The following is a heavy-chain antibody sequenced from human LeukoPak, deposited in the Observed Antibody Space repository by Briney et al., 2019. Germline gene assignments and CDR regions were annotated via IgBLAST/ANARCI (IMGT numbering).Heavy chain of an antibody. CDR1: GGSISSSSYY. CDR2: IYYSGST. V-gene: IGHV4-39*01. D-gene: IGHD3-10*01. CDR3: ARLRGLEYYYGSGSYYSFDY. Sequence: SETLPLTCTVSGGSISSSSYYWGWIRQPPGKGLEWIGSIYYSGSTYYNPSLKSRVTISVDTSKNQSSLKLSSVTAADTAVYYCARLRGLEYYYGSGSYYSFDYWGQGTLVTVSS. J-gene: IGHJ4*02.